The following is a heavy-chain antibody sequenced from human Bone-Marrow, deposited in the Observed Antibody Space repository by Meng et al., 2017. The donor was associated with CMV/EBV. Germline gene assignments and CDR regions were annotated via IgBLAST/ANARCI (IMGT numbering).Heavy chain of an antibody. CDR2: ISSSSSYI. Sequence: FSSYSMNWVRQAPGKGLEWVSSISSSSSYIYYADSVKGRFTISRDNSKNTLYLQMNSLRAEDTAVYYCAKSQGEYCSGGTCFHYFDYWGQGTLVTVSS. CDR1: FSSYS. J-gene: IGHJ4*02. CDR3: AKSQGEYCSGGTCFHYFDY. V-gene: IGHV3-21*01. D-gene: IGHD2-15*01.